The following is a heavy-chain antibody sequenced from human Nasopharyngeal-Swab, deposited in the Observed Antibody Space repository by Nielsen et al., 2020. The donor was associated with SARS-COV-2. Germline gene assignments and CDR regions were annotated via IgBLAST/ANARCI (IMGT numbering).Heavy chain of an antibody. CDR2: INSDGSST. V-gene: IGHV3-74*01. D-gene: IGHD3-3*01. J-gene: IGHJ6*02. CDR1: GFTFSSYW. Sequence: GGSLRLSCAASGFTFSSYWMHWVRQAPGKGLVWVSRINSDGSSTSYADSVKGRFTISRDNAKNTLYLQMNSLRAEDTAVYYCARYFPRPLDFWNHLSVSHLLYCYGMDVWGQGTTVTVSS. CDR3: ARYFPRPLDFWNHLSVSHLLYCYGMDV.